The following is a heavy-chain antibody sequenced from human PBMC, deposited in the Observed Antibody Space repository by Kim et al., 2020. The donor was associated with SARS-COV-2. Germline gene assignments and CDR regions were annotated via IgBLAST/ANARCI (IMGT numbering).Heavy chain of an antibody. CDR1: GFTFSSYS. CDR2: ISSSSSTI. D-gene: IGHD3-10*01. J-gene: IGHJ6*02. CDR3: ARDPEIIPGGGSFFMDV. V-gene: IGHV3-48*04. Sequence: GGSLRLSCAASGFTFSSYSMNWVRQAPGKGLEWVSYISSSSSTIYYADSVKGRFTISRDNAKNSLYLQMNSLRAEDTAVYYCARDPEIIPGGGSFFMDVWGQGTTVTVSS.